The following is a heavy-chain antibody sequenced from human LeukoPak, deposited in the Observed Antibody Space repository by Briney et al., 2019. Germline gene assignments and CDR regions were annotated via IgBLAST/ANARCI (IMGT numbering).Heavy chain of an antibody. CDR2: VNSDGSWT. CDR3: VSFYETN. Sequence: GGSLRLSCAASGNYWMHWVRQAPGKGLVWVSHVNSDGSWTSHADSVKGRFTISKDNAKNTVYLQMNNLRTEGTAVYYCVSFYETNWGRGTLVTVSS. V-gene: IGHV3-74*01. J-gene: IGHJ4*02. D-gene: IGHD2-2*01. CDR1: GNYW.